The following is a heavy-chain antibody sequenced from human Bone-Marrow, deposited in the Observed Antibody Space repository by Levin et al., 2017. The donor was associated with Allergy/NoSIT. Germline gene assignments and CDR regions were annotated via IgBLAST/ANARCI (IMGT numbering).Heavy chain of an antibody. V-gene: IGHV3-7*01. D-gene: IGHD2-15*01. CDR2: INPDGVKK. Sequence: GGSLRLSCAASGFSLSGYWMTWVRQAPGKGLEWVANINPDGVKKNYMDSVKGRFTIYRDNPRNSLYLQMNSLRTEDTSVYYCARDLSPECGGGCYSDAFDIWGQGTMVAVSS. CDR1: GFSLSGYW. J-gene: IGHJ3*02. CDR3: ARDLSPECGGGCYSDAFDI.